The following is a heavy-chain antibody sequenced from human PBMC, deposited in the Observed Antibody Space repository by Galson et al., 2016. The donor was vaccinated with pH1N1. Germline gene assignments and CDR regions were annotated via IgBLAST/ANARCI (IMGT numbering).Heavy chain of an antibody. CDR2: IKQDGSEK. V-gene: IGHV3-7*01. CDR1: GFTFSSYW. Sequence: SLRLSCAASGFTFSSYWMTWVRQAPGKGLEWVANIKQDGSEKYYVDSVKGRFTISRDTAKNSVYLQMNSLRAEDTAVYYCVRALGAAGSYWGQGTLDTVSS. CDR3: VRALGAAGSY. D-gene: IGHD6-13*01. J-gene: IGHJ4*02.